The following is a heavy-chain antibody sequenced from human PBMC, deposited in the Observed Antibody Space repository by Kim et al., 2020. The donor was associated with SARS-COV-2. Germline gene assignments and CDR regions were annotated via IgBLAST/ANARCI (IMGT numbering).Heavy chain of an antibody. CDR2: IRSKANSYAT. V-gene: IGHV3-73*01. J-gene: IGHJ4*02. CDR1: GFTFSGSA. Sequence: GGSLRLSCAASGFTFSGSAMHWVRQASGKGLEWVGRIRSKANSYATAYAASVKGRFTISRDDSKNTADLQMNSLKTEDTAVYYCTRTYYYDSSGYRAPRFFDYWGQGTLVTVSS. D-gene: IGHD3-22*01. CDR3: TRTYYYDSSGYRAPRFFDY.